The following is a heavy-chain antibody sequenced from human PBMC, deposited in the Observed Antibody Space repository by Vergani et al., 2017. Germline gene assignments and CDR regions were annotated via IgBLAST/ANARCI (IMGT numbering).Heavy chain of an antibody. CDR2: IYWNDDK. CDR3: AQSGGRYYDFGSGYYRPQFDP. V-gene: IGHV2-5*01. D-gene: IGHD3-3*01. Sequence: QITLKESGPTLVKPTQTLTLTCTFSGFSLSTSGVGVGWIRQPPGKALEWLALIYWNDDKRYSPSLKGRPTITKVTSNNQVVLTMTNMDPVDTATYYCAQSGGRYYDFGSGYYRPQFDPWGQGTLVTVSS. J-gene: IGHJ5*02. CDR1: GFSLSTSGVG.